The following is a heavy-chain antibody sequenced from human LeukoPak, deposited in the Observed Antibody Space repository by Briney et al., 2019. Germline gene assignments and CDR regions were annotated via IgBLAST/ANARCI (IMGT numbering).Heavy chain of an antibody. CDR3: ARGVVVAAAGGLDY. D-gene: IGHD6-13*01. Sequence: SETLSLTCAVYGGSFSGYYWSWIRQPPGKGLEWIGEINHSGSTNYNPSLKSRVTISVDTSKNQFSPKLSSVTAADTAVYYCARGVVVAAAGGLDYWGQGTLVTVSS. J-gene: IGHJ4*02. CDR2: INHSGST. CDR1: GGSFSGYY. V-gene: IGHV4-34*01.